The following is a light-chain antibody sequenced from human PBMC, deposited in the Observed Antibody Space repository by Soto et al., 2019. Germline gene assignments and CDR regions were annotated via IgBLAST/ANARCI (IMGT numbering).Light chain of an antibody. J-gene: IGLJ2*01. V-gene: IGLV2-14*03. Sequence: QSALTQPASVSGSPGQSITISCTGSSSDVGLYDYVSWYQQHPGKAPKLMIYDVNDRPSGVSDRFSGSKSGNTASLTISGLQADDEADYFCSSYTSDATHVVFCGGTKVTVL. CDR2: DVN. CDR3: SSYTSDATHVV. CDR1: SSDVGLYDY.